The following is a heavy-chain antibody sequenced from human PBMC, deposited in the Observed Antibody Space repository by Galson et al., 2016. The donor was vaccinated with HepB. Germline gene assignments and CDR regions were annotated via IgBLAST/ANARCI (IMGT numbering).Heavy chain of an antibody. CDR3: AREFTFGGVIVTGFDV. J-gene: IGHJ3*01. CDR1: GGTFSSYP. D-gene: IGHD3-16*02. Sequence: SVKVSCKAFGGTFSSYPISWVRQAPGQGLEWMGSFVPIFGTPNYAQRLQGRVTIMLDVSTSTAYMELSSLRSEDTAVYYCAREFTFGGVIVTGFDVWGQGTMVTVSS. CDR2: FVPIFGTP. V-gene: IGHV1-69*13.